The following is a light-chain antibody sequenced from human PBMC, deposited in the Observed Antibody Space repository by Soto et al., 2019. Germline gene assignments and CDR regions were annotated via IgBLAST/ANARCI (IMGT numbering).Light chain of an antibody. Sequence: DIQLTQSPSFLSASVGDRVTITCRASQDITNYLAWYLQKPGKAPKLLIYGASTLQSGVPSRFSGSGSGTEFTLTVSSLQPEDFATYYCQQLNAYPHSFGGRTKVDIK. CDR3: QQLNAYPHS. CDR2: GAS. J-gene: IGKJ4*01. V-gene: IGKV1-9*01. CDR1: QDITNY.